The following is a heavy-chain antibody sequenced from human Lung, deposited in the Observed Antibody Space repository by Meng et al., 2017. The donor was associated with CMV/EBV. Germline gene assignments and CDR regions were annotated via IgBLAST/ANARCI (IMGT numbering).Heavy chain of an antibody. D-gene: IGHD4-17*01. J-gene: IGHJ4*02. CDR2: IYWDDDK. CDR3: AHRHRLRDFDY. CDR1: GFSLSTSGVV. Sequence: QITLKGAGPTLVNTTQTCMLTCTFSGFSLSTSGVVVGWIRQPPGKALEWLALIYWDDDKRYSPSLKNRLTITKDTSKNQVVLTLTNIDPVDTATYYCAHRHRLRDFDYWGQGTLVTVSS. V-gene: IGHV2-5*02.